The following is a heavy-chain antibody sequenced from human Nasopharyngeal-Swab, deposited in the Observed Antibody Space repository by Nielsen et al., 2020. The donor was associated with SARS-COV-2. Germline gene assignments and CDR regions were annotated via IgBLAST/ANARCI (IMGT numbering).Heavy chain of an antibody. Sequence: GSLRLSCTVSGGSISSSSYYWGWIRQPPGKGREWIGSIYYSGSTYYNPSLKSRVTISVDTSKNQFSLKLSSVTAADTAVYYCVGSSWYGDYYYYYGMDVWGQGTTVTVSS. CDR2: IYYSGST. CDR1: GGSISSSSYY. CDR3: VGSSWYGDYYYYYGMDV. V-gene: IGHV4-39*07. J-gene: IGHJ6*02. D-gene: IGHD6-13*01.